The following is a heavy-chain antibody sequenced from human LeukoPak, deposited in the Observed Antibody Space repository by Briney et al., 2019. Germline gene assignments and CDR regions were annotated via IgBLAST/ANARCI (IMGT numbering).Heavy chain of an antibody. D-gene: IGHD2-21*02. CDR1: GYTFTGYY. CDR3: AKAPRMVTNDAFDI. Sequence: ASVKVSCKASGYTFTGYYMHWVRQAPGQGLEWMGWINPNSGGTNYAQKFQGRVTMTRDTSISTAYMELSRLRSDDTAVYYCAKAPRMVTNDAFDIWGQGTMVTVSS. V-gene: IGHV1-2*02. CDR2: INPNSGGT. J-gene: IGHJ3*02.